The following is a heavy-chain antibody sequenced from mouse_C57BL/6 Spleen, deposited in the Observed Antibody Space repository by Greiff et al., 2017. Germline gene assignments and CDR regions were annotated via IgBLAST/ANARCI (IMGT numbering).Heavy chain of an antibody. J-gene: IGHJ3*01. CDR1: GYTFTSYW. D-gene: IGHD2-5*01. CDR3: AREGGPYSNYEAFAY. Sequence: QVQLQQPGTELVKPGASVKLSCKASGYTFTSYWMHWVKQRPGQGLEWIGNINPSNGGTNYNEKFKSKATLTVDKSSSTAYMQLSSLTSEDSAVYYCAREGGPYSNYEAFAYWGQGTLVTVSA. V-gene: IGHV1-53*01. CDR2: INPSNGGT.